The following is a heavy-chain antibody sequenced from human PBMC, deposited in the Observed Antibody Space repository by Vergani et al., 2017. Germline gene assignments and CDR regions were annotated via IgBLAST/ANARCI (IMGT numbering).Heavy chain of an antibody. CDR1: GGSISSSSYY. Sequence: QVQLQESGPRLVKPSETLSLTCTVSGGSISSSSYYWGWIRQPPGKGLEWIGSIYHSGGAYYNPSLKGRVTISVDTSKNQFSLEVTSVTAADTAIYFCARTESFILRYFHWALWGQGTLVTVSS. CDR2: IYHSGGA. J-gene: IGHJ4*02. D-gene: IGHD3-9*01. CDR3: ARTESFILRYFHWAL. V-gene: IGHV4-39*01.